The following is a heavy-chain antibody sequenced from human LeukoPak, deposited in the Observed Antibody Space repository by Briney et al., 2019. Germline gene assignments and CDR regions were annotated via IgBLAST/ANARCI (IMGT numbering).Heavy chain of an antibody. J-gene: IGHJ3*02. V-gene: IGHV3-66*01. CDR1: GFTVSSNY. Sequence: GGSLRLSCAASGFTVSSNYMSWVRQAPGKGLEWVSVIYSGGSTYYADSVKGRFTISRDNSKNTLYLQMNSLRAEDTAVYYCARFSPDSSSDAFDIWGQGTMVTVSS. CDR3: ARFSPDSSSDAFDI. D-gene: IGHD6-13*01. CDR2: IYSGGST.